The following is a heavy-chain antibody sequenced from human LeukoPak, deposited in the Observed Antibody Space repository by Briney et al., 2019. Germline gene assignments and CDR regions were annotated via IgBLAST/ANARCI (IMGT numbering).Heavy chain of an antibody. Sequence: GASVKVSCKASGYTFTDSFMHWVRQAPGQGLEWMGWINPKTGGTNYAQRFQGRVTMTRDTSIRTAYMELNSLRSDDTAVYYCARDGRLTIFVRGNITEGSPPKNWGQGTLVTVSS. J-gene: IGHJ4*02. V-gene: IGHV1-2*02. CDR3: ARDGRLTIFVRGNITEGSPPKN. CDR1: GYTFTDSF. CDR2: INPKTGGT. D-gene: IGHD3-10*01.